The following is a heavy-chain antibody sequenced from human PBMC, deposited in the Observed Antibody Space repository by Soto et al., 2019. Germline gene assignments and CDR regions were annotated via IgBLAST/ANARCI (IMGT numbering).Heavy chain of an antibody. V-gene: IGHV3-23*01. J-gene: IGHJ4*02. Sequence: EVQLLESGGGLVQPGGSLRLSCAASGFSFNNYAMNWVRQAPGQGLEWVSTISDSSSTYYADSVKGRFTISRDNSKNTLYLQMKSLRAEDTAVYFCAKDVGGHYCTPTSCLYFFHSWGRGTLVTVSS. CDR3: AKDVGGHYCTPTSCLYFFHS. D-gene: IGHD2-2*01. CDR1: GFSFNNYA. CDR2: ISDSSST.